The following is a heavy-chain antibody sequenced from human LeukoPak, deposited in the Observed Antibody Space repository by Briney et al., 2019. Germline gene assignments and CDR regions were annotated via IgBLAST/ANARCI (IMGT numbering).Heavy chain of an antibody. CDR2: ISYDGSNK. Sequence: PGRSLRLSCAASGFTFSSYAMHWVRQAPGKGLEWVAVISYDGSNKYYADSVKGRFTISRDNSKNTLYLQMNSLRAEDTAVYYCARATAVVAAPYWGQGTLVTVSS. CDR3: ARATAVVAAPY. D-gene: IGHD2-15*01. CDR1: GFTFSSYA. J-gene: IGHJ4*02. V-gene: IGHV3-30-3*01.